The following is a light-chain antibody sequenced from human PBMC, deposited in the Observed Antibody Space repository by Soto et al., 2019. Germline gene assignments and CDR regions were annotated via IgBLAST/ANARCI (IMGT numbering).Light chain of an antibody. CDR3: QQRSNWPGT. V-gene: IGKV3-11*01. J-gene: IGKJ1*01. Sequence: IVCPQSPATRSLSPVERATLSCRASQSVRSSLAWYQQQPGQAPRLLIFDASNRATGIPPRFSGSGSGTDFTLTINSLEPEDFVVYYCQQRSNWPGTFGQGTKVDIK. CDR2: DAS. CDR1: QSVRSS.